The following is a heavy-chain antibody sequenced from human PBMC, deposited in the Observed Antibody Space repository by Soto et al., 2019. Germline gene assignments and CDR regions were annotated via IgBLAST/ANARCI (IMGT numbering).Heavy chain of an antibody. Sequence: QITLKESGPTLVKPTQTLTLTCSFSGFSLSTSGMGVGWIRQPPGKALEWLALISLNDDKHDSSSLKTRLTITKDTSKHQVVLTMINMDPVDTGTYYCAHSYCSSTSCYRGFDYWGHGTLVTVSS. J-gene: IGHJ4*01. V-gene: IGHV2-5*01. CDR3: AHSYCSSTSCYRGFDY. CDR1: GFSLSTSGMG. CDR2: ISLNDDK. D-gene: IGHD2-2*01.